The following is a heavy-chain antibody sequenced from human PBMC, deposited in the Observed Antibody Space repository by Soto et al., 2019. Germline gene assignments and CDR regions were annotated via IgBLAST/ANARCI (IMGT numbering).Heavy chain of an antibody. Sequence: GASVKVSCKASGGTFSSYAISWVRQAPGQGLEWMGGIIPIFGTANYAQKFQGRVTITADESTSTAYMELSSLRSEDTAVYYCARGGEQLVRFDYYYYGMDVWGQGTTVTVSS. V-gene: IGHV1-69*13. CDR2: IIPIFGTA. D-gene: IGHD6-6*01. J-gene: IGHJ6*02. CDR1: GGTFSSYA. CDR3: ARGGEQLVRFDYYYYGMDV.